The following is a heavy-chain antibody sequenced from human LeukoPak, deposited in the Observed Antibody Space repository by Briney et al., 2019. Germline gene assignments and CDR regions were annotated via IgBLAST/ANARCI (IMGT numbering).Heavy chain of an antibody. CDR3: ARGSTHYDFWSGYWGPRYYYYMDV. J-gene: IGHJ6*03. V-gene: IGHV1-46*01. D-gene: IGHD3-3*01. CDR2: INPSGGST. CDR1: GYTFTSYY. Sequence: ASVKVSCKASGYTFTSYYMHWVRQAPGQGLEWMGIINPSGGSTSYAQKFQGRVTMTRDTSTSTVYVELSSLRSEDTAVYYCARGSTHYDFWSGYWGPRYYYYMDVWGKGTTVTVSS.